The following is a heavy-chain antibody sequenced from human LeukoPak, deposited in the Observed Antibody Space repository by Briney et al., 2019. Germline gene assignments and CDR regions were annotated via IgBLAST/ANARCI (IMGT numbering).Heavy chain of an antibody. CDR2: INEGGSEK. D-gene: IGHD2-21*02. V-gene: IGHV3-7*01. CDR1: GFSFTKYW. J-gene: IGHJ5*02. CDR3: ARDAVRGGDCDL. Sequence: GGSLRLSCAASGFSFTKYWMKWVRQAPGGGPEWLANINEGGSEKYHADSVRGRFTISRDNAKNSLYLQMNNPRAEDTAVYYCARDAVRGGDCDLWGQGTLVVVFS.